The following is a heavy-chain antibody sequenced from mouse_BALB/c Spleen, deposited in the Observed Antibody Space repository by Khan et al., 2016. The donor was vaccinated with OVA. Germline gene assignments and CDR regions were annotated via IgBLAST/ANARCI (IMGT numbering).Heavy chain of an antibody. CDR3: TRLDYYYGSGGFAY. D-gene: IGHD1-1*01. V-gene: IGHV5-6*01. CDR2: VSTGGGYT. Sequence: EVELVESGGDLVKPGGSLKLSCAASGFTFSTYGMSWVRQTPDKRLEWVATVSTGGGYTYYPDSVKGRFTISRDNSKNTLYLQMSGLKSEDTAMFYYTRLDYYYGSGGFAYWGQGTMVTVSA. CDR1: GFTFSTYG. J-gene: IGHJ3*01.